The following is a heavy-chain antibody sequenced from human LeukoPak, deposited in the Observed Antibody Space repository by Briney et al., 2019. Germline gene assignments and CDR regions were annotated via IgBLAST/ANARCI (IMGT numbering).Heavy chain of an antibody. J-gene: IGHJ5*02. CDR3: ARVPVNIWENWFDP. CDR2: IYTSGST. Sequence: SETLSLTCTVSGGSISSYYWSWIRQPAGKGLEWIGRIYTSGSTNYNPSLKSRVTMSVDTSKNRFSLKLSSVTAADTAVYYCARVPVNIWENWFDPWGQGTLVTVSS. D-gene: IGHD1-26*01. V-gene: IGHV4-4*07. CDR1: GGSISSYY.